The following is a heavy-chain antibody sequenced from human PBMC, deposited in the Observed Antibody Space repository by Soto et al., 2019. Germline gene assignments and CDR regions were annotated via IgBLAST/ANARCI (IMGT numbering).Heavy chain of an antibody. D-gene: IGHD3-10*01. J-gene: IGHJ5*02. Sequence: SETLSLTCAVYGGSFSGYYWSWIRQPPGKGLEWIGEINHSGSTNYNPSLKSRVTISVDTSKNQFSLKLSSVTAADTAVYYCASGWFSGAGRSGSSWWFDLWGQGTLVTVAS. CDR2: INHSGST. CDR1: GGSFSGYY. V-gene: IGHV4-34*01. CDR3: ASGWFSGAGRSGSSWWFDL.